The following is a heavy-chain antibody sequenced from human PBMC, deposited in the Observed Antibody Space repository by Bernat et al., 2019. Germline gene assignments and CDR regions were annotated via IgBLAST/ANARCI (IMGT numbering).Heavy chain of an antibody. V-gene: IGHV3-7*03. CDR3: ARSPRTGDVDY. CDR1: GFTFSVSW. Sequence: EVQLVESGGGLVQPGGSLRLSCAASGFTFSVSWMSWVRQAPGKGLEWVANINQDGSEKYYVDSVRGRFTITRDNAKNPLYLHMNSLRADDTAVYYCARSPRTGDVDYWGQGTLVTVSS. J-gene: IGHJ4*02. D-gene: IGHD7-27*01. CDR2: INQDGSEK.